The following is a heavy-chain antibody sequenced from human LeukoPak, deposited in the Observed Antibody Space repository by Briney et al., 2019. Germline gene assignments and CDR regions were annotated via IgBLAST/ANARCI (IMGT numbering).Heavy chain of an antibody. D-gene: IGHD3-10*01. Sequence: GGSLRLSCAASGFTFSSYWMHWVRQAPGKGLVWVSRIKSDGSITSYADSVKGRFTISRDNAKNTLYLQVNSLRAEDTAVYYCVGEVKSFDYWGQGTLVTVSS. J-gene: IGHJ4*02. CDR1: GFTFSSYW. CDR3: VGEVKSFDY. CDR2: IKSDGSIT. V-gene: IGHV3-74*01.